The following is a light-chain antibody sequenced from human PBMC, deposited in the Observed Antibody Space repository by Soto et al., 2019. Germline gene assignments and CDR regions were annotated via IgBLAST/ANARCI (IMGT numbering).Light chain of an antibody. J-gene: IGKJ1*01. CDR3: QQYSDWPPWT. CDR2: GAS. V-gene: IGKV3-15*01. CDR1: QSVSSN. Sequence: EIGMTLSPATLSVSTGERATLSCRASQSVSSNLAWYQQKPGQAPRLLIYGASTRAAGIPERFRGSGSGTEFTLTINSLQSDDFAVYYCQQYSDWPPWTFGQGTKVDI.